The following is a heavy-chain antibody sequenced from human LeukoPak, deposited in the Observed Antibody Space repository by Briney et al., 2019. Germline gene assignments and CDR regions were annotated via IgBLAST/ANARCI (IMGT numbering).Heavy chain of an antibody. Sequence: GGSLRLSCAASGFTFDDYAMHWVRQAPGKGLEWVSGISWNSGSIGYADSVKDRFTISRDNAKNSLYLQMNSLRAEDTALYYCARGRSGYPPDAFDIWGQGTMVTVSS. CDR2: ISWNSGSI. V-gene: IGHV3-9*01. J-gene: IGHJ3*02. CDR3: ARGRSGYPPDAFDI. D-gene: IGHD3-22*01. CDR1: GFTFDDYA.